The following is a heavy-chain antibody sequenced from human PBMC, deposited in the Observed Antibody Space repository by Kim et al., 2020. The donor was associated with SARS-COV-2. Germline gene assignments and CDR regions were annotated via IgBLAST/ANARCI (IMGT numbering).Heavy chain of an antibody. J-gene: IGHJ4*02. CDR2: IYYTGST. CDR1: GGSISSSAYY. CDR3: ARRANSDYSH. Sequence: SETLSLTCTVSGGSISSSAYYWGWIRQPPGKGLEWIGSIYYTGSTYYNPSLKSRVTISADTSKNQFSLKLSSVTAADTAVYYCARRANSDYSHWGQGTLV. V-gene: IGHV4-39*01. D-gene: IGHD3-22*01.